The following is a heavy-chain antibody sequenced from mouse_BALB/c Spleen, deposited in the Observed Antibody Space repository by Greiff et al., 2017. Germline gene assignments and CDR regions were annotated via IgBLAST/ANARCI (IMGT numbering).Heavy chain of an antibody. CDR1: GYTFTSYW. CDR2: IYPSDSYT. CDR3: TRGRYGNYVGWYFDV. J-gene: IGHJ1*01. D-gene: IGHD2-10*02. Sequence: QVQLQQPGAELVRPGASVKLSCKASGYTFTSYWINWVKQRPGQGLEWIGNIYPSDSYTNYNQKFKDKATLTVDKSSSTAYMQLSSPTSEDSAVYYCTRGRYGNYVGWYFDVWGAGTTVTVSS. V-gene: IGHV1-69*02.